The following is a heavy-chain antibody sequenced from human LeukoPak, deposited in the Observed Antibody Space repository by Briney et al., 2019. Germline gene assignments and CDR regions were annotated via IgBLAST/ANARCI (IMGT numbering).Heavy chain of an antibody. CDR1: GFTFSSYA. J-gene: IGHJ4*02. CDR2: ISYDGSNK. CDR3: ASGPLPIGFDY. V-gene: IGHV3-30*01. Sequence: GRSLRLSCAASGFTFSSYAMHWVRQAPGKGLEWVAVISYDGSNKYYADSVKDRFTFSRDNSKNTLYLQMYSLRAEDTAVYYCASGPLPIGFDYWGQGTLVTVSS. D-gene: IGHD2-21*01.